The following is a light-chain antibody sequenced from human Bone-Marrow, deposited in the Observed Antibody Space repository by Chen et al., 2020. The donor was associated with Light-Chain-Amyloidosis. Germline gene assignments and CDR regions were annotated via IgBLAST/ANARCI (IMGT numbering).Light chain of an antibody. CDR1: QSVNNY. CDR3: QQRTNWPPA. CDR2: DAS. Sequence: EIVFTQSSATLSLSPGERATLSCRASQSVNNYLAWYQQKPGQTPRLLIYDASNRATGVPARFSGSGSGTDFTLTISSLEPEDFAVYYCQQRTNWPPAYGPGTKVDIK. V-gene: IGKV3-11*01. J-gene: IGKJ3*01.